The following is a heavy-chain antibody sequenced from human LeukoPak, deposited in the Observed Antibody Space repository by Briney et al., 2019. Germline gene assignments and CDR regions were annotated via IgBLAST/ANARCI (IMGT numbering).Heavy chain of an antibody. CDR2: INPNSGGT. D-gene: IGHD6-13*01. Sequence: ASVRVSCKASGYTFTGYYMHWVRQAPGQGLEWMGWINPNSGGTKYAQKFQGRVTMTRDTSISTAYMELRRLSSDDTAVYYCARGHMAAADLPFEYWGQGTLVTVSS. CDR1: GYTFTGYY. J-gene: IGHJ4*02. CDR3: ARGHMAAADLPFEY. V-gene: IGHV1-2*02.